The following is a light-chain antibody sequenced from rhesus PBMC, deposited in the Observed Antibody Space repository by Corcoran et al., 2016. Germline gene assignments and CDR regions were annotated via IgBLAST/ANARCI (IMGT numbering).Light chain of an antibody. CDR2: PAS. Sequence: DIQMTQSPSSLSASVGDTVTITSRASQGISNSLAWYQEKPGKAPKLLKYPASNLESGVPSRLSGSGSGTDFTLTISSLQPEDFAIYYFQQHNSYPYIFGQGTKVEIK. V-gene: IGKV1S14*01. J-gene: IGKJ2*01. CDR1: QGISNS. CDR3: QQHNSYPYI.